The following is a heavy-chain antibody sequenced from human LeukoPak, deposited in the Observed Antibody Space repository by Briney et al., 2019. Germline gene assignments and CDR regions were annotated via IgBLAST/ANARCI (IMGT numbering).Heavy chain of an antibody. D-gene: IGHD1-7*01. J-gene: IGHJ4*02. V-gene: IGHV4-4*07. CDR2: IYTSGST. CDR3: AREPPPDITGTPSPFDY. Sequence: SETLSLTCTVSGGSISSYYWSWIRQPAGKGLEWIGRIYTSGSTNYNPSLKSPVTMSVDTSKNKFSLKLSSVTAPDTAVYYCAREPPPDITGTPSPFDYWGQGNLVTVSS. CDR1: GGSISSYY.